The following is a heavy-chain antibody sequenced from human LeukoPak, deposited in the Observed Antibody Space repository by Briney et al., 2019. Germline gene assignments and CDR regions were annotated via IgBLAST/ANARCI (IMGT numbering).Heavy chain of an antibody. CDR3: AKEDPGATFDC. V-gene: IGHV3-23*01. J-gene: IGHJ4*02. CDR2: ISSSGGTT. D-gene: IGHD1-26*01. CDR1: GFTFSSYA. Sequence: GGSLRLSCAASGFTFSSYAMNWVRHAPGKGLEWVSGISSSGGTTYYADSVKGRFTSSRDNSKNTLYLQMNSLRGEDTAVYYCAKEDPGATFDCWGQGTLVTVSS.